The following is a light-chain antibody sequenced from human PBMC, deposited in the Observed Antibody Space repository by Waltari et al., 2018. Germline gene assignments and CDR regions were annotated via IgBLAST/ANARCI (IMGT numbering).Light chain of an antibody. J-gene: IGLJ2*01. CDR3: SSYAGNCNLVV. V-gene: IGLV2-23*01. CDR1: SSDVGRYNL. Sequence: QCALTQPASVSGSPGQSITISCTGTSSDVGRYNLVSWYQPHPGKAPNLMIYEARSRPSGVANLVSGSKSVNAASLTISGLQAEDEAEYYCSSYAGNCNLVVFGGGTKLTVL. CDR2: EAR.